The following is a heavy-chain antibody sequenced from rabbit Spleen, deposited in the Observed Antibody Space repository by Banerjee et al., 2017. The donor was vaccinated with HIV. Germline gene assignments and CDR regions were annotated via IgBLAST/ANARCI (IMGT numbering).Heavy chain of an antibody. V-gene: IGHV1S7*01. J-gene: IGHJ6*01. CDR1: GFTLSSYY. Sequence: LEESGGGLVQPGGSLKLSCKASGFTLSSYYMNWVRQAPGKGLEWIGYIDPLFGITYYANWVNGRFSISRENAQNTVFLQMTSLTAADTATYFCARDLAGVIGWNFALWGPGTLVTVS. CDR3: ARDLAGVIGWNFAL. D-gene: IGHD4-1*01. CDR2: IDPLFGIT.